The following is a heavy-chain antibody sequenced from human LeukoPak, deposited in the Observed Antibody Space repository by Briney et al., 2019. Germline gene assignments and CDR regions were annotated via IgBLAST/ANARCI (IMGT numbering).Heavy chain of an antibody. J-gene: IGHJ4*02. D-gene: IGHD5-18*01. V-gene: IGHV4-39*02. CDR2: ISYSGST. Sequence: PSETLSLTCSVSGGSFSSSSYYWGWIRQPPGKGLEWIGSISYSGSTFYNPSLKSRVTISVDTSKNHFSLKLSSVTAADTASNDCSRSQSAYNYGYHFDSWGQGTLVTVSS. CDR3: SRSQSAYNYGYHFDS. CDR1: GGSFSSSSYY.